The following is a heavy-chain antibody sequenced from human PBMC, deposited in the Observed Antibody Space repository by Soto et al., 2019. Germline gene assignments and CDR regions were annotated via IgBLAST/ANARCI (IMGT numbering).Heavy chain of an antibody. CDR1: GGSISSYY. D-gene: IGHD1-26*01. J-gene: IGHJ4*02. V-gene: IGHV4-59*01. CDR3: AIIPVSGSSSL. CDR2: IYYSGST. Sequence: SETLSLTCTVSGGSISSYYWSWIRQPPGKGLEWIGYIYYSGSTNYNPSLKSRVTISVDTSKNQFSLKLSSVTAADTAVYYCAIIPVSGSSSLWGQGTLVTVSS.